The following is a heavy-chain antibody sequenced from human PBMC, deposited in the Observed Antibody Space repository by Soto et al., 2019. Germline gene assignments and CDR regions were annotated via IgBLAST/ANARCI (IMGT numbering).Heavy chain of an antibody. CDR1: GGSFSGYY. V-gene: IGHV4-34*01. D-gene: IGHD2-15*01. CDR3: ARVPVVAATRAGKD. Sequence: SETLSLTCAVYGGSFSGYYWSWIRQPPGKGLEWIGEINHSGSTNYNPSLKSRVTISVDTSKNQFSLTLSSVTAADTVVYYCARVPVVAATRAGKDWGQGTLVTVSS. CDR2: INHSGST. J-gene: IGHJ4*02.